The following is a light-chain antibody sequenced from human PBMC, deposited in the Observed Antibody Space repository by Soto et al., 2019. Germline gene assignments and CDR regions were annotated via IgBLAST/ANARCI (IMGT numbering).Light chain of an antibody. V-gene: IGLV2-11*01. CDR1: SSDTGGHNY. J-gene: IGLJ3*02. Sequence: QSALAQPRSVSGSPGQSVTISCTGTSSDTGGHNYVSWYQHHPGKAPKVLINDVSERPSGVPDRFSASKSGNTASLTISGLQAEDEADYYCCSYGGNYAFGVFGGGTQLTVL. CDR3: CSYGGNYAFGV. CDR2: DVS.